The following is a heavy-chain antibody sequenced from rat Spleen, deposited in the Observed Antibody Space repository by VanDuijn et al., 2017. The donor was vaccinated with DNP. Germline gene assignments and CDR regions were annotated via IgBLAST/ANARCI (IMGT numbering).Heavy chain of an antibody. D-gene: IGHD1-1*01. V-gene: IGHV4-2*01. CDR3: ARANSGDPFDN. Sequence: EVKLVESGGGLVQPGRSLKLSCAPSGFNFNDYWMGWVRQAPGKGLEWIGEINMVGNTINYTPSLKDKFTITRDNAQNTLYLQMVKLGSEDTAIYYCARANSGDPFDNWGQGVMVTVSS. CDR2: INMVGNTI. CDR1: GFNFNDYW. J-gene: IGHJ2*01.